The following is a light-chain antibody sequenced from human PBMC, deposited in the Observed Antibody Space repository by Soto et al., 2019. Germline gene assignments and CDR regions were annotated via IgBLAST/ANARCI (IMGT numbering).Light chain of an antibody. CDR2: WAS. V-gene: IGKV4-1*01. Sequence: DIVMTQSPDSLAVSLGERASINCKSSQSVLYSSNSKNYLAWYQQKPGQPPKLLIYWASTRESGIPDRFSGSGSGTDFTLTISSLQAEDVAFYYCQQYYGTPPTFGQGTKVQIK. CDR3: QQYYGTPPT. CDR1: QSVLYSSNSKNY. J-gene: IGKJ1*01.